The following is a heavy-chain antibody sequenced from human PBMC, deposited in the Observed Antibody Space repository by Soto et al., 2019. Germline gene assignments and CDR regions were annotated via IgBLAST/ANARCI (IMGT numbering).Heavy chain of an antibody. CDR2: INPNSGGA. Sequence: AASVKVSCKASGYTFTGYYMHWVRQAPGQGLEWMGWINPNSGGANYAQKFQGRVTMTRDTSISTAYMELSRLRSDDTAVYYCARAAQPNYYYYGMDVWGQGTTVTVSS. CDR1: GYTFTGYY. V-gene: IGHV1-2*02. D-gene: IGHD6-6*01. J-gene: IGHJ6*02. CDR3: ARAAQPNYYYYGMDV.